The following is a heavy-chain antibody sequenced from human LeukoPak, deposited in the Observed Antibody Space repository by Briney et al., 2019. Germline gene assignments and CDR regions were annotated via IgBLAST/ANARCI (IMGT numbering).Heavy chain of an antibody. D-gene: IGHD6-13*01. CDR1: GGSMFSYY. Sequence: SETLSLTCSVSGGSMFSYYWNWIRQPPGKGLEWIGYIYSSGITNYNPSLRSRVTISVDTSKNQFSLKLSSVTAADTAVYYCALTWIAAAGLYFDYWGQGTLVTVSS. CDR2: IYSSGIT. V-gene: IGHV4-59*01. CDR3: ALTWIAAAGLYFDY. J-gene: IGHJ4*02.